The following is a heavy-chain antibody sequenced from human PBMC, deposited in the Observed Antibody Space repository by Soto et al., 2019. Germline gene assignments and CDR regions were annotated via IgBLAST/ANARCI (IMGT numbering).Heavy chain of an antibody. CDR2: IYHSGST. V-gene: IGHV4-4*02. CDR1: SGSISSSNW. J-gene: IGHJ6*03. CDR3: ARGTTVTTPDYYYYMDV. Sequence: SETLSLTCAVSSGSISSSNWWSWVRQPPGKGLEWIGEIYHSGSTNYNPSLKSRVTISVDKSKNQFSLKLSSVTAADTAVYYCARGTTVTTPDYYYYMDVWGKGTTVTVSS. D-gene: IGHD4-17*01.